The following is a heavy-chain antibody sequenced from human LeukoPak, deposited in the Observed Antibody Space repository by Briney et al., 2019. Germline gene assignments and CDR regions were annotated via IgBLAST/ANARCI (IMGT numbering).Heavy chain of an antibody. D-gene: IGHD2-2*01. CDR3: ASGTIQVGNYYYYYMDV. V-gene: IGHV3-74*01. CDR1: GFTFSSYW. Sequence: PGGSLRLSCAASGFTFSSYWMHWVRQAPGKGLVWVSRINSDGSSTSYADPVKGRFTISRDNAKNTLYLQMNSLRAEDTAVYYCASGTIQVGNYYYYYMDVWGKGTTVTVSS. CDR2: INSDGSST. J-gene: IGHJ6*03.